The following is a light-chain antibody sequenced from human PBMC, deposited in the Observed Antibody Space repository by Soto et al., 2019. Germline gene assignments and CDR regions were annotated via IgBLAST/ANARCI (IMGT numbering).Light chain of an antibody. J-gene: IGKJ4*01. Sequence: IQLTQSPSSLSASVGDRVTITCRASQGISNYLAWYQQKPGKAPKLLIYIASTFQGGVPSRFSGSGSGTDFSLTISRQQPEDVATYYCQYLNSFPLTFGGGTKVEIK. CDR3: QYLNSFPLT. CDR1: QGISNY. V-gene: IGKV1-9*01. CDR2: IAS.